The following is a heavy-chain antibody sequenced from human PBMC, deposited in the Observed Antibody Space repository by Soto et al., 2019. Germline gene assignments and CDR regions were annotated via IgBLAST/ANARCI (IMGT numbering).Heavy chain of an antibody. CDR1: GYTFTSYA. D-gene: IGHD2-21*02. Sequence: ASVKVSCKASGYTFTSYAMHWVRQAPGQRLEWMGWINAGNGNTKYSQKFQGRVTITRDTSASTAYMELSSLRSENTAVYYCARSIVVVTALDYWGQGTLVTVSS. J-gene: IGHJ4*02. V-gene: IGHV1-3*01. CDR2: INAGNGNT. CDR3: ARSIVVVTALDY.